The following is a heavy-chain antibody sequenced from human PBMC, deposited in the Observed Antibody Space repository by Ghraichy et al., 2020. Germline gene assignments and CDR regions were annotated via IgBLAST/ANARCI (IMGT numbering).Heavy chain of an antibody. D-gene: IGHD2/OR15-2a*01. J-gene: IGHJ4*02. CDR2: LFSSGGT. CDR1: GDSISANY. V-gene: IGHV4-4*07. CDR3: ARGIFGVGVDY. Sequence: SETLSLTCTVSGDSISANYWNWIRQPAGKGLEWIGCLFSSGGTTYNPSPKSRVTMSLDTTNNQFSLKLDSVTAADTAVYYCARGIFGVGVDYWGPGTLVTVSS.